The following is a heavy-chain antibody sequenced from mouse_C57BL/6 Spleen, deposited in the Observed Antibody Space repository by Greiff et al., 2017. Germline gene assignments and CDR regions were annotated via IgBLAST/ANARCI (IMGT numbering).Heavy chain of an antibody. Sequence: QVQLKESGAELVMPGASVKLSCKASGYTFTSYWMHWVKQRPGQGLEWIGEIHPSDSDTNYNQKFKGKSTLTVDKSSCPAYMQLRSLTSADSAVYYSESRTYEEAMDYWGQGTSVTVSS. V-gene: IGHV1-69*01. J-gene: IGHJ4*01. CDR3: ESRTYEEAMDY. D-gene: IGHD2-3*01. CDR1: GYTFTSYW. CDR2: IHPSDSDT.